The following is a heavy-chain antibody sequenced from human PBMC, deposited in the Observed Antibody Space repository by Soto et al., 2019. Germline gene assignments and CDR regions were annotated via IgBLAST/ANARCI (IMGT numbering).Heavy chain of an antibody. CDR3: ARSDTTFSLAAANY. D-gene: IGHD6-13*01. Sequence: GAPAKASCKASGYTLTSYCISWARQAPGQGLEWMGWISAYNGNTNYAQKLQGRVTMTTDTSTSTAYMELRSLRSDDTAVYYCARSDTTFSLAAANYWGQGTLVTVSS. CDR1: GYTLTSYC. J-gene: IGHJ4*02. CDR2: ISAYNGNT. V-gene: IGHV1-18*01.